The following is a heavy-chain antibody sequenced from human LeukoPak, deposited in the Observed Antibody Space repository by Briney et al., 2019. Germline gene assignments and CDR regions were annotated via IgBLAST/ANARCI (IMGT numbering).Heavy chain of an antibody. J-gene: IGHJ4*02. CDR3: AKDRSFFSPGAFDY. CDR2: LNGSGGNT. V-gene: IGHV3-23*01. D-gene: IGHD7-27*01. CDR1: GFTVSSNY. Sequence: PGGSLRLSCAASGFTVSSNYMSWVRQAPGKGLEWISGLNGSGGNTYYADSVKGRFTISRDNSKNTLYLQMNSLRAEDTAVYYCAKDRSFFSPGAFDYWGQGTLVTVSS.